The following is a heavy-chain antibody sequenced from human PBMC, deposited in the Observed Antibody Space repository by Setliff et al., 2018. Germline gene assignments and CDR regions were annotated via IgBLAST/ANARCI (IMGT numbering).Heavy chain of an antibody. V-gene: IGHV2-5*01. J-gene: IGHJ4*02. CDR2: IYWNAEK. CDR1: STSLVG. Sequence: SGPTLVNPTQTLTLTCPFSSTSLVGVGWIRQPPGMALVWLALIYWNAEKRYSPSLKRRLTITKDTSKNQVVLTMTNMDPVDTATYYCAHIAGSGNSPRHDYWGQGTLVTVSS. CDR3: AHIAGSGNSPRHDY. D-gene: IGHD3-22*01.